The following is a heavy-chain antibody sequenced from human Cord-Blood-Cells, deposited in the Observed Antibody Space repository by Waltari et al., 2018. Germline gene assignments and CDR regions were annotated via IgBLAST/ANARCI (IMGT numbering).Heavy chain of an antibody. V-gene: IGHV1-2*02. J-gene: IGHJ3*02. CDR1: GYTFTGYY. CDR2: INPKRGGT. Sequence: QVQLVQSGAEVKKPGASVKVSCKASGYTFTGYYMHWVRQAPGQGLEWMGWINPKRGGTNDAQKFQGRVTMTRDTSISTAYMELSRLRSDDTAVYYCARDDAFDIWGQGTMVTVSS. CDR3: ARDDAFDI.